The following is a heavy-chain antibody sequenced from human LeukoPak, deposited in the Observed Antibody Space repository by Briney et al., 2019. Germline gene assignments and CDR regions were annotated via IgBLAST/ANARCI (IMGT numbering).Heavy chain of an antibody. J-gene: IGHJ4*02. CDR1: GFSLSDYD. CDR2: IRYDGSNT. CDR3: AKNRWGSVATPDS. Sequence: GGSLRLSCAASGFSLSDYDIHWVRLAPGKGRGWGTFIRYDGSNTYAASVKGRFTISRDNSKNTVYLQMKSLAIEDTAIYYCAKNRWGSVATPDSWGQGTVVTVSS. V-gene: IGHV3-30*02. D-gene: IGHD5-12*01.